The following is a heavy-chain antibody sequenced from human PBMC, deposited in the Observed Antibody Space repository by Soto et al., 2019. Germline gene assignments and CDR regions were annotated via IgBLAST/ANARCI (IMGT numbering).Heavy chain of an antibody. Sequence: GVSLRLSCAASGFTFSSYAMSRVRQAPGKGLEWVGRTRNKASSYTTDYAASVKGRFTISRDDSKNLIYLQMNSLKTEDTAVYYCAREGSSSGPDYEYWGQGTLVNVSS. D-gene: IGHD3-22*01. CDR3: AREGSSSGPDYEY. CDR1: GFTFSSYA. CDR2: TRNKASSYTT. V-gene: IGHV3-72*01. J-gene: IGHJ4*02.